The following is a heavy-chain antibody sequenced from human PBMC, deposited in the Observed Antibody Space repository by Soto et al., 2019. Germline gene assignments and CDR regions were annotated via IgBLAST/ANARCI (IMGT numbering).Heavy chain of an antibody. Sequence: AASVKVSCKASGYTFTSYGISWVRQAPGQGLEWMGWISAYNGNTNYAQKLQGRVAMTTDTSTSTAYMELRSLRSDDTAVYYCARGMVGSTKATNWFDPWGQGTLVTVSS. J-gene: IGHJ5*02. CDR3: ARGMVGSTKATNWFDP. CDR2: ISAYNGNT. V-gene: IGHV1-18*01. CDR1: GYTFTSYG. D-gene: IGHD2-15*01.